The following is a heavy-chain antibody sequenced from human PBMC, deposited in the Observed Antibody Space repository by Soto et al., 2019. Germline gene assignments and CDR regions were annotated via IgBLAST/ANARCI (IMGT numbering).Heavy chain of an antibody. V-gene: IGHV1-3*01. CDR1: GYTFTSYA. D-gene: IGHD4-17*01. Sequence: GASVKVSCKASGYTFTSYATHWVRHAPGQRLEWMGWINAGNGNTKYSQKFQGRVTITRDTSASTAYMELSSLRSEDTAVYYCASSAVTTRVVYYYYGMAVWGQGTTVTVSS. J-gene: IGHJ6*02. CDR2: INAGNGNT. CDR3: ASSAVTTRVVYYYYGMAV.